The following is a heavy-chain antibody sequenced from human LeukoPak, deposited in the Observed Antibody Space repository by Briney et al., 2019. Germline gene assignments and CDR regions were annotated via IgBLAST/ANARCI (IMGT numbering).Heavy chain of an antibody. Sequence: PGGSLRLSCAASGFTFSSYGMHWVRQAPGKGLEWVAVISYDGSNKYYADSVKGRFTISRDNSKNTLYLQMNSLRAEDTAVYYCARADLGSDYFDYWGQGTLVTVSS. CDR3: ARADLGSDYFDY. V-gene: IGHV3-30*03. J-gene: IGHJ4*02. CDR1: GFTFSSYG. CDR2: ISYDGSNK. D-gene: IGHD6-25*01.